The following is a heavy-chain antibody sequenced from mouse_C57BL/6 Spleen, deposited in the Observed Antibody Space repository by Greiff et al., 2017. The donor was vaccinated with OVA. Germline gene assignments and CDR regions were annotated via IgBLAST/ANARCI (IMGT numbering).Heavy chain of an antibody. V-gene: IGHV5-9*01. Sequence: EVKLMESGGGLVKPGGSLKLSCAASGFTFSSYTMSWVRQTPEKRLEWVATISGGGGNTYYPDSVKGRFTISRDNAKNTLYLQMSSLRSEDTALYYCARPQTAQATGFAYWGQGTRVTVSA. J-gene: IGHJ3*01. CDR3: ARPQTAQATGFAY. CDR1: GFTFSSYT. CDR2: ISGGGGNT. D-gene: IGHD3-2*02.